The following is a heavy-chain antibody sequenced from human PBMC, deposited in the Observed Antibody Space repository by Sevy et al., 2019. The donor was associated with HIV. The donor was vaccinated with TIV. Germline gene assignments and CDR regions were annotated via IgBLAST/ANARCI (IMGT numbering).Heavy chain of an antibody. CDR2: ISWNSGSI. V-gene: IGHV3-9*01. J-gene: IGHJ2*01. CDR3: AKVAIAYCGGDCYPSYWYFDF. Sequence: GGSLRLSCAASGFTFDDYAMHWVRQAPGKGLEWVSGISWNSGSIGYADSVKGRFTISRDNAKNSLYLQMNSLRAEDTALYYCAKVAIAYCGGDCYPSYWYFDFWGRGTLVTVSS. D-gene: IGHD2-21*02. CDR1: GFTFDDYA.